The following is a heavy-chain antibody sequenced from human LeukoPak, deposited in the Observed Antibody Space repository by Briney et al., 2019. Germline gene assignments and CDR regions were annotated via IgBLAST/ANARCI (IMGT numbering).Heavy chain of an antibody. V-gene: IGHV3-9*01. D-gene: IGHD1-26*01. CDR2: ISWNSGSI. CDR3: AKGLSKVGATIGPMDV. CDR1: GFTFDDYA. Sequence: PGGSLRLSCAASGFTFDDYAMHWVRQAPGKGLEWVSGISWNSGSIGYADSVKGRFTISRDNAKNSLYLQMNSLRAEDTALYYCAKGLSKVGATIGPMDVWGQGTTVTVSS. J-gene: IGHJ6*02.